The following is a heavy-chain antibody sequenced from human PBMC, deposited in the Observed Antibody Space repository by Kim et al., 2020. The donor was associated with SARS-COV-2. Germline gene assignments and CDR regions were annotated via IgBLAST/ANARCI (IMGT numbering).Heavy chain of an antibody. V-gene: IGHV4-34*01. CDR3: ARGNPITTFYYYYGMDG. CDR2: SNHSGRT. CDR1: GGSFSGYY. J-gene: IGHJ6*01. Sequence: SETLSLTCAVYGGSFSGYYWSWIRQPQGKGREWIGESNHSGRTNYNPSLKSRVTISVDTSKNQFSLKLSSVTAADTAGYYCARGNPITTFYYYYGMDGWG. D-gene: IGHD4-4*01.